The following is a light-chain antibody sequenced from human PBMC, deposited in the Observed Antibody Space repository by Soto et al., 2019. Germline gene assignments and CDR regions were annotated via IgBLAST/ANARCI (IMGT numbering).Light chain of an antibody. CDR2: RNN. CDR1: RSNIGSNY. J-gene: IGLJ1*01. Sequence: QSVLTQPPSASGAPGQRVTISCSGARSNIGSNYVYWYQQFPGTAPKLLISRNNERPSGVPDRFSGSKSGTSASLAISGLRSEYEVDYYCAAGNDGLTTRVFRTGTKVPVL. CDR3: AAGNDGLTTRV. V-gene: IGLV1-47*01.